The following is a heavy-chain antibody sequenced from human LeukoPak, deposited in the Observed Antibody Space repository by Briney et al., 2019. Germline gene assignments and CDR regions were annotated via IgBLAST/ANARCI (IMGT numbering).Heavy chain of an antibody. V-gene: IGHV3-48*02. J-gene: IGHJ3*02. CDR2: ISSTGGTR. D-gene: IGHD2-15*01. CDR1: GFTFSNYL. CDR3: ARGYSRAAFDI. Sequence: GGALRLSCVGSGFTFSNYLMNWVRQAPGKGLEWVSFISSTGGTRYDADAVKGRFTVSRDNAKNSLLLQMTSLRDEDTALYYCARGYSRAAFDIWGQATMVTVSS.